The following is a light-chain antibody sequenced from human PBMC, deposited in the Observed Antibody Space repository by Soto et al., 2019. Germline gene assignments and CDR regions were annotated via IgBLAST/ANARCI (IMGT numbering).Light chain of an antibody. CDR1: QNIVIW. CDR3: QQYNTYSVT. CDR2: GAS. V-gene: IGKV1-5*01. Sequence: DIQMTQSPSTLSPSVGDRVTITCRASQNIVIWLAWYQQKPGKAPKILIYGASTLERGVPSRFSGSGSGTEFTLTITNLQPDDFATYYCQQYNTYSVTFGQGTRLEIK. J-gene: IGKJ5*01.